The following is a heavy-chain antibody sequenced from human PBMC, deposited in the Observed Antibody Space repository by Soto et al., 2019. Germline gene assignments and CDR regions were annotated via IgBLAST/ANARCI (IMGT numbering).Heavy chain of an antibody. J-gene: IGHJ4*02. Sequence: PGESLKISCKGSGYSFTSYWISWVRQMPGKGLEWMGIIYPGDSDTRYSPSSQGQVTISADKSISTAFLQWSSLKASDTAMYYCTRHRGPKGYSGYDYRIDYWGQGTLVTVSS. CDR2: IYPGDSDT. CDR3: TRHRGPKGYSGYDYRIDY. D-gene: IGHD5-12*01. CDR1: GYSFTSYW. V-gene: IGHV5-51*01.